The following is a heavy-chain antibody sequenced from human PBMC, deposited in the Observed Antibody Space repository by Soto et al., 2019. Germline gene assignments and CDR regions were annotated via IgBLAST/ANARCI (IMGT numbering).Heavy chain of an antibody. Sequence: EVQLVESGGGLVKPGGSLTLSCAASGFAFRSYNMNWVRQAPGKGLEWVASISSGSSNIYYADSVKSRFTISRDNAKNSLFLEMDSLSAEVSAVYYCARATVVAATFDICGQGTLATVSS. J-gene: IGHJ4*02. V-gene: IGHV3-21*01. D-gene: IGHD2-15*01. CDR2: ISSGSSNI. CDR1: GFAFRSYN. CDR3: ARATVVAATFDI.